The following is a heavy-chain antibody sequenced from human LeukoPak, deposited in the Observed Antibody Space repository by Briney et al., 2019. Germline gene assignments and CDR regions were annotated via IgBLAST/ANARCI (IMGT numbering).Heavy chain of an antibody. D-gene: IGHD6-19*01. CDR2: IYHGGST. CDR3: ARGGTAVAGLDS. V-gene: IGHV4-4*02. Sequence: SGTLSLTCAVSGGSISSNWWSWVRQPPGKGLEWIGEIYHGGSTNYNPSLKSRVTIPVDKSKNQFSLKLTSVTAADTAVYYCARGGTAVAGLDSWGQRTLVTVSS. CDR1: GGSISSNW. J-gene: IGHJ4*02.